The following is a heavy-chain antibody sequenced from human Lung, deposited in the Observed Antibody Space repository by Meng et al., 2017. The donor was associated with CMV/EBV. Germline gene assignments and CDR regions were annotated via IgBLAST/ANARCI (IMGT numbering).Heavy chain of an antibody. CDR1: GFTFSSYS. CDR2: ISSSSYI. V-gene: IGHV3-21*01. D-gene: IGHD3-9*01. CDR3: ARDPDPYYDILTGYSDDAFDI. J-gene: IGHJ3*02. Sequence: GGSLRLSCAASGFTFSSYSMNWVRQAPGKGLEWVSSISSSSYIYYADSVKGRFTISRDNAKNSLYLQMNSLRAEDTAVYYCARDPDPYYDILTGYSDDAFDIWGQGTMVTGSS.